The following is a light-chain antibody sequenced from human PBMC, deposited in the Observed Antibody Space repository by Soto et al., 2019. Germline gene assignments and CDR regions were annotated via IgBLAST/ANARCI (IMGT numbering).Light chain of an antibody. V-gene: IGLV2-14*01. CDR3: SSHTTYSTRI. J-gene: IGLJ1*01. CDR2: EVS. Sequence: QSALTQPASVSGSPGQSIAISCTGTSGDIGSYNYVSWYQQHPGKAPKLIIHEVSNRPSGISDHFSGSKSGNTASLTISGLQADDEADYYCSSHTTYSTRIFGTGTKVTVL. CDR1: SGDIGSYNY.